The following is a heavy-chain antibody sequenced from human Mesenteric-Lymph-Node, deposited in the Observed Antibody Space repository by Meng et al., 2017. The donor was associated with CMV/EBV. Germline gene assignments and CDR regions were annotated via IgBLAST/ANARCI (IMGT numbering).Heavy chain of an antibody. V-gene: IGHV6-1*01. D-gene: IGHD1-26*01. CDR3: ASSGDFPPHW. CDR2: TYYRIDGYT. J-gene: IGHJ4*02. CDR1: RDSISSNTAA. Sequence: LEQLGPGQVKSSQSHSVTCTSFRDSISSNTAAGNWCKQSPSRGVEGLGRTYYRIDGYTDYAVSLKSRLIVTLDTSKNQLSLHMNFVTPEDTAVYYCASSGDFPPHWWGQGTLVTVSS.